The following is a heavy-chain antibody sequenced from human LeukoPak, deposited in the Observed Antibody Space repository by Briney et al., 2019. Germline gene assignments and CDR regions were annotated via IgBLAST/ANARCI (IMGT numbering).Heavy chain of an antibody. J-gene: IGHJ6*02. CDR2: ISYDGSNK. Sequence: GGSLRLSCAASGFTFSSYAMHWGRQAPGKGLEWVAVISYDGSNKYYADSVKGRFTISRDNSKNTLYLQMNSLRAEDTAVYYCARESGGSGSYYAYYYYGMDVWGQGTTVTVSS. D-gene: IGHD3-10*01. CDR1: GFTFSSYA. V-gene: IGHV3-30-3*01. CDR3: ARESGGSGSYYAYYYYGMDV.